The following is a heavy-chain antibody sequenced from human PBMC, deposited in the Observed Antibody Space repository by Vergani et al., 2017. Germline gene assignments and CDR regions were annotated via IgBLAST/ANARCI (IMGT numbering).Heavy chain of an antibody. CDR2: IKQDGSEK. J-gene: IGHJ3*02. CDR1: GFTLSSYW. V-gene: IGHV3-7*01. Sequence: EVQLVESGGGLVQPGGSLRLSCEASGFTLSSYWMTWVRQAPGKGLEWVANIKQDGSEKYYVDSVKGRFTISRDNAKNSLYLQMNSLRDEDTAVYYCARLRRRILVRVVDAFDIWGQGTMVTVSS. CDR3: ARLRRRILVRVVDAFDI. D-gene: IGHD3-3*01.